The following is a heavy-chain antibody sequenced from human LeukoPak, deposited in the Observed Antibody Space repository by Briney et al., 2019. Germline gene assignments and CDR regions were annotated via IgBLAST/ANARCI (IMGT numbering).Heavy chain of an antibody. CDR3: ARDGDTAMESYFDY. D-gene: IGHD5-18*01. Sequence: GGSLRLSCAASGFTFSSYATSWVRQAPGKGLEWVSVIYSGGSTYYADSVKGRFTISRDNSKNTLYLQMNSLRAEDTAVYYCARDGDTAMESYFDYWGQGTLVTVS. CDR2: IYSGGST. V-gene: IGHV3-66*01. J-gene: IGHJ4*02. CDR1: GFTFSSYA.